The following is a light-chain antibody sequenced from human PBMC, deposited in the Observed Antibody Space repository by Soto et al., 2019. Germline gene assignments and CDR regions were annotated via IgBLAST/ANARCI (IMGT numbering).Light chain of an antibody. CDR2: KAS. V-gene: IGKV1-5*03. Sequence: DIQMTQSPSTLSASVGDRVTITCRASQCISNWLAWYQQKPGKAPKLHIFKASDLESWVPSRFSGRGSGTEFTLNISSLQPDDFATYHGQQYDTSPRTFGQGTKVDSK. CDR3: QQYDTSPRT. J-gene: IGKJ1*01. CDR1: QCISNW.